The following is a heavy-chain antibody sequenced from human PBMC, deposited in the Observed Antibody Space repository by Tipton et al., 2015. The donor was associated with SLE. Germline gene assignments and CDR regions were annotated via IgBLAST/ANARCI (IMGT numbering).Heavy chain of an antibody. V-gene: IGHV1-3*01. D-gene: IGHD5-12*01. CDR1: GYTFTSYA. CDR2: INAGNGNT. CDR3: SRAFPPHYSDYEPHDTFDI. Sequence: QVQLVQSGAEVKKPGASVKVSCKASGYTFTSYAMHWVRQAPGQRLEWMGWINAGNGNTKYSQEFQGRVTITRDTSASTAYMELTGLTSEDTAVYFCSRAFPPHYSDYEPHDTFDIWGQGTLVTVSS. J-gene: IGHJ3*02.